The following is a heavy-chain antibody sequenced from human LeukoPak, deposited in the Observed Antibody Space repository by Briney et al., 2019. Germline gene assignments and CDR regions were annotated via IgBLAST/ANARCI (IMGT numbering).Heavy chain of an antibody. J-gene: IGHJ5*02. CDR2: IYYSGST. CDR3: AAQRDGWFDP. CDR1: GGSISSGDYY. D-gene: IGHD5-24*01. V-gene: IGHV4-30-4*01. Sequence: SQTLSLTCTVSGGSISSGDYYWSWIRRPPGTGLEWIGYIYYSGSTYYNPSLKSRVTISVDTSKNQFSLKLSSVTAADTAVYYCAAQRDGWFDPWGQGTLVTVSS.